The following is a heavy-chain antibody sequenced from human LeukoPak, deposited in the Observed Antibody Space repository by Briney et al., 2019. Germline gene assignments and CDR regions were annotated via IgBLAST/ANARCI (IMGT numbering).Heavy chain of an antibody. J-gene: IGHJ4*02. CDR2: MNPNSGNT. CDR3: ATLRSGAFDSLDY. D-gene: IGHD3-9*01. CDR1: GYTFTSYD. V-gene: IGHV1-8*01. Sequence: GAPVKVSCKASGYTFTSYDINWVRQATGQGLEWMGWMNPNSGNTGYAQKFQGRVTMTEDTSTDTAYMELSSLRSEDTAVYYCATLRSGAFDSLDYWGQGTLVTVSS.